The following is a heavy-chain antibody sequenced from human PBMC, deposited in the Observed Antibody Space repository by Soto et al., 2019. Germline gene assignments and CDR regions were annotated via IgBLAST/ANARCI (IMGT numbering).Heavy chain of an antibody. Sequence: SETLSLTCTVSGGSISSGDYYWSWIRQPPGKGLEWIGYIYYSGSTYYNPSLKSRVTISVDTSKNKLSMKLSSVTAADTAVYYCARYCSGGSCYPFDYWGQGTLVTVSS. D-gene: IGHD2-15*01. CDR3: ARYCSGGSCYPFDY. J-gene: IGHJ4*02. CDR1: GGSISSGDYY. V-gene: IGHV4-30-4*01. CDR2: IYYSGST.